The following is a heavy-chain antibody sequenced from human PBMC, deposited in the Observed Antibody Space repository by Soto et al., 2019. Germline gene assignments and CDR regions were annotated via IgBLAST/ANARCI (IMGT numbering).Heavy chain of an antibody. V-gene: IGHV4-59*01. Sequence: QVQLQESGPGLVKPSETLSLTCTVSDDSISGYYWSWIRQPPGKGLEWLGYFDYSGSTNNNPAHMTRVNGAVVTIKSPYPPSLIYVTAADAAEEDCATQKGSSGLGWCDHWGQGILVTVSS. J-gene: IGHJ5*02. D-gene: IGHD2-15*01. CDR1: DDSISGYY. CDR2: FDYSGST. CDR3: ATQKGSSGLGWCDH.